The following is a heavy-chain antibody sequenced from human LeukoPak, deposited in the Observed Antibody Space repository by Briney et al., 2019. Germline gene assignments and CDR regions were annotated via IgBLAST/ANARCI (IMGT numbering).Heavy chain of an antibody. CDR3: TTGSSSYKGLDY. CDR1: GFIFTNAW. V-gene: IGHV3-15*01. J-gene: IGHJ4*02. D-gene: IGHD2-2*01. CDR2: IKSKPDGGTT. Sequence: PGGSLRLSCAASGFIFTNAWMNWVRQAPGKGLEWVGRIKSKPDGGTTDYTAPVKGRFTISRDDSKNTVYLQMNSLETEDTAVYYCTTGSSSYKGLDYWGQGTLVTVSS.